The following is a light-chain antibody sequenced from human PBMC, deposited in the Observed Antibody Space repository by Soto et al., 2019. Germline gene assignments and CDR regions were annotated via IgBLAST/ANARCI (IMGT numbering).Light chain of an antibody. CDR1: QSLSSSY. J-gene: IGKJ4*01. Sequence: EIVLTQSPGTLSLSPGERATRSCRASQSLSSSYLAWYQQKPGQAPRLLIYGASSRATGIPDRFSGSGSGTDFTLTISRLEPEDFAVYYCQQYGSSPVTFGGGTRVEIK. CDR2: GAS. V-gene: IGKV3-20*01. CDR3: QQYGSSPVT.